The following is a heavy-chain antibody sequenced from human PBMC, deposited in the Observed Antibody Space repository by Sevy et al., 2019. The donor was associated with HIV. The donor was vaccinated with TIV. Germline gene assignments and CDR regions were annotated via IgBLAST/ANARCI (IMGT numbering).Heavy chain of an antibody. CDR3: VKEETAPYFDC. CDR2: LNGDRT. J-gene: IGHJ4*02. CDR1: GFTFSTYA. D-gene: IGHD2-21*02. Sequence: GGSLRLSCAASGFTFSTYAVSWIRQAPGKGLEWVAPLNGDRTYYAGSVKGRFTISRDNPKNTVYLQVNSLRVEDTALYYCVKEETAPYFDCWGQRTLVTVSS. V-gene: IGHV3-23*01.